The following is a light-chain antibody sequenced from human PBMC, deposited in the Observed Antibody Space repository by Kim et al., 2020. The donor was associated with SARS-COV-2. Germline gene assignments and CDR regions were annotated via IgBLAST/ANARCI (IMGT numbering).Light chain of an antibody. CDR3: AAWDDSLNSVV. Sequence: QNVTISCSGSTSNIAKNAVNWYQQFSGMAPKLLIYYDDLVPSGVSDRFSGSKSGTSASLVVSGLQSDDEADYYCAAWDDSLNSVVFGGGTQLTVL. CDR2: YDD. J-gene: IGLJ2*01. V-gene: IGLV1-36*01. CDR1: TSNIAKNA.